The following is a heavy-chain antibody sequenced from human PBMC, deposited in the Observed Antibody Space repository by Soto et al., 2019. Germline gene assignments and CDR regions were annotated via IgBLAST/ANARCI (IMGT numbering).Heavy chain of an antibody. CDR1: GFTFDDYA. CDR2: ISWNSGSI. D-gene: IGHD6-19*01. V-gene: IGHV3-9*01. Sequence: PGGSLRLSCAASGFTFDDYAMHWVRQAPGKGLEWVSGISWNSGSIGYADSVKGRFTISRDNAKNSLYLQMNSLRAEDTALYYCAKDMGSGWHYYYGMDVWGQGT. CDR3: AKDMGSGWHYYYGMDV. J-gene: IGHJ6*02.